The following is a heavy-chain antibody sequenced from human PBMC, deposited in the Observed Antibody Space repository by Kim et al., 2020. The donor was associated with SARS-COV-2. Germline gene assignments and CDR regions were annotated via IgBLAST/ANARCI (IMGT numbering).Heavy chain of an antibody. D-gene: IGHD1-1*01. CDR2: VNTDGSDT. CDR1: GFTFSGFW. J-gene: IGHJ4*02. Sequence: GGSLRLSCEASGFTFSGFWMDWVRQAPGKGLLWVSRVNTDGSDTAYADSVKGRFTVSRDNAKNTLYLQMNRLRADDTAVYYCTRAKVATNAFDSWGQGILATVSS. V-gene: IGHV3-74*03. CDR3: TRAKVATNAFDS.